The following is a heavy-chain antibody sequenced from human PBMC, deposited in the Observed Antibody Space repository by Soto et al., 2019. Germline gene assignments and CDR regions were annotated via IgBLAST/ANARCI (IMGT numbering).Heavy chain of an antibody. D-gene: IGHD3-3*01. CDR2: IDPSDSYT. J-gene: IGHJ5*02. CDR3: ARFPRRASGSGYSPNWFDP. CDR1: GYSFTSYW. Sequence: GESLKISCKGSGYSFTSYWISWVRQMPGKGLEWMGRIDPSDSYTNYSPSFQGHVTISADKSISTAYLQWSSLKASDTAMYYCARFPRRASGSGYSPNWFDPWGQGSLVTLSS. V-gene: IGHV5-10-1*01.